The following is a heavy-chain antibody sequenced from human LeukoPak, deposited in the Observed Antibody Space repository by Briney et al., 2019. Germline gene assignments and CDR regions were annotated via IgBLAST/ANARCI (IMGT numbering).Heavy chain of an antibody. V-gene: IGHV1-69*13. Sequence: GASVKVSCKASGGTFSGYAISWVRQAPGQGLEWMGGIIPVFGTANYAQKFQGRVTITADESTSTAYMELSSLRSEDTAVYYCARVHPRAPTVTTYYFDYWGQGTLVTVSS. CDR3: ARVHPRAPTVTTYYFDY. J-gene: IGHJ4*02. CDR2: IIPVFGTA. D-gene: IGHD4-17*01. CDR1: GGTFSGYA.